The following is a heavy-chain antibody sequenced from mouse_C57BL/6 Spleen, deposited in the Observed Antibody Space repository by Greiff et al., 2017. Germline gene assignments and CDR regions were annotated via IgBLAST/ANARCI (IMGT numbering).Heavy chain of an antibody. CDR1: GYTFTGYW. CDR3: ARGFDGYYGGFAY. D-gene: IGHD2-3*01. Sequence: QVQLQQSGAELMKPGASVKLSCKATGYTFTGYWIEWVKQRPGHGLEWIGEILPGSGSTNYNEKFKGKATFTAYTSSNTAYMQLSSLTTEDSAIYYCARGFDGYYGGFAYWGQGTLVTVSA. CDR2: ILPGSGST. V-gene: IGHV1-9*01. J-gene: IGHJ3*01.